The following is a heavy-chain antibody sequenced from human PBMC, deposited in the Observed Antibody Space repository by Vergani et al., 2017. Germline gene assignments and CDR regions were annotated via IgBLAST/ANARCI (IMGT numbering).Heavy chain of an antibody. CDR3: AREEVGQWLNYFDF. D-gene: IGHD6-19*01. CDR2: IGASGDAK. V-gene: IGHV3-48*01. CDR1: GFTFSSHS. Sequence: EVYLVESGGDLVQPGGSLRLSCAASGFTFSSHSMNWVRQAPGKGLEWISYIGASGDAKYYSDSVKGRFAISRDNAENSLYLQVRSLRPEDTAVYYCAREEVGQWLNYFDFWGQGTLVTVSS. J-gene: IGHJ4*02.